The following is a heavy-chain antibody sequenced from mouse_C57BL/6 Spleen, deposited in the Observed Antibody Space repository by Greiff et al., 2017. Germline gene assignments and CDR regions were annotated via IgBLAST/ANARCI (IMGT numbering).Heavy chain of an antibody. CDR2: IDPSDSYT. CDR3: ARSGYYGSSSWFSY. CDR1: GYTFTSYW. V-gene: IGHV1-69*01. D-gene: IGHD1-1*01. J-gene: IGHJ3*01. Sequence: QVQLQQPGAELVMPGASVKLSCKASGYTFTSYWLPWVKQRPGQGLEWIGEIDPSDSYTNYQQKFQGKSTLTVDKSSRTAYMQLSSLTSEDSAVYYCARSGYYGSSSWFSYWGQGTLVTVSA.